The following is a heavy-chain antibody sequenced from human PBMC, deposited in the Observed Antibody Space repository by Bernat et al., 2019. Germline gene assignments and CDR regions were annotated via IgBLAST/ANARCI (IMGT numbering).Heavy chain of an antibody. D-gene: IGHD3-10*01. V-gene: IGHV3-7*03. CDR3: ARARPSSYVSGSRDYYFDY. CDR2: IKQDGIEK. Sequence: EVQLLESGGGLVQPGGSLRLSCAASGFTFSAYWMSWVRQAPEKGLEWVANIKQDGIEKYYVDSVKGRFTVSRDNAKNSLYLQMSSLRAEDTAMYYCARARPSSYVSGSRDYYFDYWGQGVLVTVSS. J-gene: IGHJ4*02. CDR1: GFTFSAYW.